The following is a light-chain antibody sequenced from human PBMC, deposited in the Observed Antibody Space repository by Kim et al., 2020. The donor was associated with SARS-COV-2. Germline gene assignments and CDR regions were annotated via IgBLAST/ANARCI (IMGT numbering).Light chain of an antibody. V-gene: IGLV2-11*01. CDR1: SSDVGGYNY. J-gene: IGLJ2*01. CDR2: AVS. Sequence: QSALTQPRSVSGSPGQSVTISCTGTSSDVGGYNYVSWYQQHPGKAPKLMIYAVSKRPSGVPDRFSGSKSGNTASLTISGLQAEDEADYYCCSYAGSYTLVFGGGTQLTVL. CDR3: CSYAGSYTLV.